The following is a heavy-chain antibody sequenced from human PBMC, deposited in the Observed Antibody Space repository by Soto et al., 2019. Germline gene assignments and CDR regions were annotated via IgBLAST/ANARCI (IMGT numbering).Heavy chain of an antibody. J-gene: IGHJ5*01. V-gene: IGHV4-61*01. CDR2: IYYTGST. D-gene: IGHD7-27*01. CDR3: ARGRYCLTGRCFPNWFDS. CDR1: GGSVNSDNFY. Sequence: SETLSLTCTVSGGSVNSDNFYWSWIRQPPGRGLEWIGYIYYTGSTSYNPSLKSRVTISIDTSRNQFSLNVTSVTAADTAVYFCARGRYCLTGRCFPNWFDSWGQGALVTVSS.